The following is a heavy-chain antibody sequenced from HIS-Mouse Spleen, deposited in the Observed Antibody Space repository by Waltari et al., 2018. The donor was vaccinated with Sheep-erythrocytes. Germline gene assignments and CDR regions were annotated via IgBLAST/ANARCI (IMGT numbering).Heavy chain of an antibody. CDR2: IYYSGST. D-gene: IGHD3-10*01. Sequence: QVQLQESGPGLVKPSQTLSLTCNVSGGSISSGGYYWSWIRQNPGKGLEWIGYIYYSGSTYYHPSLKSRVTISVDTSKNQFSLKLSSVTAADTAVYYCARALIITMVRGVTSNWFDPWGQGTLVTVSS. V-gene: IGHV4-31*03. CDR1: GGSISSGGYY. CDR3: ARALIITMVRGVTSNWFDP. J-gene: IGHJ5*02.